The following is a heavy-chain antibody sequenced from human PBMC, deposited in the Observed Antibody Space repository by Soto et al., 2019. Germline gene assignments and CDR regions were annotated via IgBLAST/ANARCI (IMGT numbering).Heavy chain of an antibody. CDR2: INPNSGGT. J-gene: IGHJ6*02. CDR1: GYTFTGYY. V-gene: IGHV1-2*04. Sequence: QVQLVQSGAEVKKPGASVKVSCKASGYTFTGYYMHWVRQAPGQGLEWMGWINPNSGGTNYAQKFQGWGTMTRDTSISTAYMELSRLRSDDTAVYYCARDRGGGDILTLTYYYGMDVWGQGTTVTVSS. D-gene: IGHD3-9*01. CDR3: ARDRGGGDILTLTYYYGMDV.